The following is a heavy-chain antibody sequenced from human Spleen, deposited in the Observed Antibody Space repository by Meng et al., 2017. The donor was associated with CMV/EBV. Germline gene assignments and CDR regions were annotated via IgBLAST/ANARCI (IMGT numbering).Heavy chain of an antibody. V-gene: IGHV3-30*02. CDR1: GFTFSSYG. J-gene: IGHJ4*02. CDR3: ARELFGSSSSYFDY. Sequence: GESLKISCAASGFTFSSYGMHWVRQAPGKGLEWVAFIRYDGSNKYYADSVKGRFTISRDNAKNTLYLQMNSLRVEDTAVYYCARELFGSSSSYFDYWGQGTLVTVSS. D-gene: IGHD6-6*01. CDR2: IRYDGSNK.